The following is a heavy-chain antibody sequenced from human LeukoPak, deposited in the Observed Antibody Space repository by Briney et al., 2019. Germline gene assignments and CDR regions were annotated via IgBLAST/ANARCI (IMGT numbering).Heavy chain of an antibody. CDR3: TLFVDSSSTSPGPPY. Sequence: PGGSLGLSCAASGFTFSGSAMHWVCQASGNGLEWVGRIRSKANSYATAYAASVKGRFTISRDDSKNTAYLQMNSLKTEDTAVYYCTLFVDSSSTSPGPPYWGQGTLVTVSS. V-gene: IGHV3-73*01. D-gene: IGHD6-6*01. J-gene: IGHJ4*02. CDR1: GFTFSGSA. CDR2: IRSKANSYAT.